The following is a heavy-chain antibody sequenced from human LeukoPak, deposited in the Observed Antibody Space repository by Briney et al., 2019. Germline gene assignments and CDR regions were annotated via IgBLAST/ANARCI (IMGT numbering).Heavy chain of an antibody. CDR1: GFTFSSYA. J-gene: IGHJ3*02. CDR2: ISYDGSNK. V-gene: IGHV3-30*14. Sequence: PGRSLRLSCAASGFTFSSYAMHWVRQAPGKGLEWVAVISYDGSNKYYADSVKGRFTISRDNSKNTLYLQMNSLRAEDTAVYYCAKDGTLVRGDIYLNAFDIWGQGTMVTVSS. CDR3: AKDGTLVRGDIYLNAFDI. D-gene: IGHD3-10*01.